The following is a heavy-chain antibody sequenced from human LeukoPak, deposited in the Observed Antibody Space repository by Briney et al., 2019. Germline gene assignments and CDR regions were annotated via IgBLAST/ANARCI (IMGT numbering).Heavy chain of an antibody. V-gene: IGHV4-4*07. CDR3: ARDSLIAAAGTSDP. Sequence: SETLSLTCTVSGGSISSYYWSWIRQPAGKGLEWIGRIYTSESTNYNPSLKSRVTMSVDTSKNQFSLKLSSVTAADTAVYYCARDSLIAAAGTSDPWGQGTLVTVSS. CDR1: GGSISSYY. J-gene: IGHJ5*02. CDR2: IYTSEST. D-gene: IGHD6-13*01.